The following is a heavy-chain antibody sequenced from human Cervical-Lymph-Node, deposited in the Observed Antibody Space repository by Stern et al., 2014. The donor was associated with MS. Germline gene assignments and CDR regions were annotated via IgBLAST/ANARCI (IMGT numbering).Heavy chain of an antibody. CDR2: INRSDDDT. J-gene: IGHJ4*02. D-gene: IGHD5/OR15-5a*01. Sequence: VQLVESGAEVKKPGASVKVSCKASGFTFTNYYVHWVRQAPGQGLEWMGIINRSDDDTGYAQRFKGRLTVTRDTSSSTVYMELTSLRYDDTAVYYCALSAFDFWGQGTLVNVSS. CDR1: GFTFTNYY. V-gene: IGHV1-46*01. CDR3: ALSAFDF.